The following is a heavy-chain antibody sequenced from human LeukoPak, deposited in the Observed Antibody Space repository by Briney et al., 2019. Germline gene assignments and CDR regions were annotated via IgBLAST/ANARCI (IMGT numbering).Heavy chain of an antibody. CDR3: ARTLLGRLFDY. CDR2: IDYSASN. J-gene: IGHJ4*02. CDR1: VGFLNSYY. Sequence: SETLSLTRTVSVGFLNSYYWRWIRQPPARGREWIGYIDYSASNNYTPSLKSRVTISLDTSKNQFSLKLNPVTAADTAVYYCARTLLGRLFDYWGQGTLVTVSS. V-gene: IGHV4-59*12. D-gene: IGHD2-8*02.